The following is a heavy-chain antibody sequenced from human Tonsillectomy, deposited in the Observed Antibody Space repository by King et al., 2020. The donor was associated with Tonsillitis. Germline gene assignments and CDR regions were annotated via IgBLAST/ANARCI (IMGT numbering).Heavy chain of an antibody. Sequence: LQLQESGPGLVKPSETLSLTCTVSGGSISSSDYYYGWIRQPPGKGLEWIGSIYYSGSTYYNPSLKSRVTISVDTSKNQLSLKLSSVTAADTAVYYCARHLVGPGGGFDPWGQGTLVTVSS. CDR3: ARHLVGPGGGFDP. V-gene: IGHV4-39*01. J-gene: IGHJ5*02. D-gene: IGHD3-10*01. CDR2: IYYSGST. CDR1: GGSISSSDYY.